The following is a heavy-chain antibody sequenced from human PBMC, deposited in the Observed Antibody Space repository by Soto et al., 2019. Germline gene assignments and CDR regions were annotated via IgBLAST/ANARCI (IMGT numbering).Heavy chain of an antibody. D-gene: IGHD3-3*02. CDR2: IIPTFGTA. J-gene: IGHJ4*02. V-gene: IGHV1-69*13. CDR1: GGTFSSYA. Sequence: SVKVSCKASGGTFSSYAISWVRQAPGQGLEWMGGIIPTFGTANYAQKFQGRVAITADESTSTAYMELSSLRYEDTAVYYCAREGGIFGVVIWGQGTLVTVSS. CDR3: AREGGIFGVVI.